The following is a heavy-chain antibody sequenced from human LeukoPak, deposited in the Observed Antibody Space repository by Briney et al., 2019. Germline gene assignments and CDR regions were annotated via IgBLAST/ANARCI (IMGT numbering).Heavy chain of an antibody. CDR1: GFTVSSNS. CDR3: ARRGYSGYDYFRAVAGSQTFFDY. V-gene: IGHV3-53*01. Sequence: QTGGSLRLSCTVSGFTVSSNSMSWVRQAPGKGLEWVSFIYSDNTHYSDSVKGRFTISRDNSKNTLYLQMNSLRAEDTAVYYCARRGYSGYDYFRAVAGSQTFFDYWGQGTLVTVSS. CDR2: IYSDNT. D-gene: IGHD5-12*01. J-gene: IGHJ4*02.